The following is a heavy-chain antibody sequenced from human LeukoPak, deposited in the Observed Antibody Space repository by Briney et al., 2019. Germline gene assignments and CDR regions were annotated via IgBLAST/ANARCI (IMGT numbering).Heavy chain of an antibody. CDR3: ATYKRISGWYVHDY. D-gene: IGHD6-19*01. CDR2: MHDSGTT. Sequence: SETLSLTCSVSGVSISSYYWSCLRQPPGMGLEWIVVMHDSGTTFYNPSLKSRVTMSVDTSKMQFPMQLSSVTAADTAIYYCATYKRISGWYVHDYWGQGTLVTV. J-gene: IGHJ4*02. CDR1: GVSISSYY. V-gene: IGHV4-59*01.